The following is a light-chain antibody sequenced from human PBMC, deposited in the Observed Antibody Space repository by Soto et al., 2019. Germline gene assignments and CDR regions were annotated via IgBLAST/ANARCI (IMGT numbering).Light chain of an antibody. Sequence: QPVLTQPASVTGSPGQSITISSTGTSSDVGSYNLVPWYQQHPGKAPKLMIYEVTKRPSGVSDRFSGSKSGNTASLTISGLQAEDEADYYCCSYASSSTYVFGTGTKVTVL. V-gene: IGLV2-23*02. J-gene: IGLJ1*01. CDR3: CSYASSSTYV. CDR2: EVT. CDR1: SSDVGSYNL.